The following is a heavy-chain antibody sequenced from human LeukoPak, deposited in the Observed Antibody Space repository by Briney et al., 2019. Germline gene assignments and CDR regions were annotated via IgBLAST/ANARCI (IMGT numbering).Heavy chain of an antibody. D-gene: IGHD2-2*01. CDR3: TRDFVVVPAAIDLFDY. V-gene: IGHV3-49*03. Sequence: GRSLRLSCTASGFTQCEYAMSGLPEAPGKGREGVGFIRNKAHGVTTEYAESVKGRFTISRDDSKSIAYLQMISLKTEDTAVYYCTRDFVVVPAAIDLFDYWGQGTLVTVSS. CDR1: GFTQCEYA. CDR2: IRNKAHGVTT. J-gene: IGHJ4*02.